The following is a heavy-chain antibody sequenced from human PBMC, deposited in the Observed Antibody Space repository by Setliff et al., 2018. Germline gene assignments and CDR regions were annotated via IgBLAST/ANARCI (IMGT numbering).Heavy chain of an antibody. CDR1: GGSISTYY. Sequence: SETLSLTCTVSGGSISTYYWSWIRQTPVKGLEWIGYVCYSGTTNYNPLFKSRVTISVDRPKNQFSLKLTSVTAADTALYYCATDGPAYPLGAFDVWGQGTMVTVSS. CDR2: VCYSGTT. V-gene: IGHV4-59*08. J-gene: IGHJ3*01. D-gene: IGHD3-16*01. CDR3: ATDGPAYPLGAFDV.